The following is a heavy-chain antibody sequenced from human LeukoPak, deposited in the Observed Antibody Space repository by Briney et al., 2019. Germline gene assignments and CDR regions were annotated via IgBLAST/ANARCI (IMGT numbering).Heavy chain of an antibody. CDR1: GDSISNYY. CDR2: IVTSGTT. V-gene: IGHV4-4*07. Sequence: SETLSLTCTVSVSGDSISNYYWSWIRQPAGKGLEWIGRIVTSGTTNYNPSLKSRVTMSVDTSKNQFSLKVSSVTAADTAVYYCARAREYGDYFDYWGQGTLVTVSS. D-gene: IGHD4-17*01. CDR3: ARAREYGDYFDY. J-gene: IGHJ4*02.